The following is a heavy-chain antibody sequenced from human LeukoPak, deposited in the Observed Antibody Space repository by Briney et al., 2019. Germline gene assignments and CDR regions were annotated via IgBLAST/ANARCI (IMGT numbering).Heavy chain of an antibody. CDR1: GYTFTSYY. D-gene: IGHD3-16*01. J-gene: IGHJ5*02. CDR2: IIPIFGTA. Sequence: SVKVSCKASGYTFTSYYMHWVRQAPGQGLEWMGGIIPIFGTANYAQKFQGRVTITTDESTSTAYMELSSLRSEDTAVYYCLSEVGGGTWGQGTLVTVSS. V-gene: IGHV1-69*05. CDR3: LSEVGGGT.